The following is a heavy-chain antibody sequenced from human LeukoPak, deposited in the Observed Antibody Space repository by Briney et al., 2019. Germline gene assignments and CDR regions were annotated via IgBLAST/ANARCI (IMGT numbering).Heavy chain of an antibody. CDR1: GGSISSGSYY. Sequence: SQTLSLTCTVSGGSISSGSYYWSWIRQPAGKGLEWIGRIYTCGSTNYNPSLKSRVTISVDTSKNQFSLKLSSVTAADTAVYYCARGVVVRGWFDPWGQGTLVTVSS. J-gene: IGHJ5*02. CDR2: IYTCGST. D-gene: IGHD2-15*01. CDR3: ARGVVVRGWFDP. V-gene: IGHV4-61*02.